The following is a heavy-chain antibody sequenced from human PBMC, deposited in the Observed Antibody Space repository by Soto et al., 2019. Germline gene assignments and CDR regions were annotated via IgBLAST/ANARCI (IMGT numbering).Heavy chain of an antibody. CDR1: GFTFSSYI. Sequence: EVQLVESGGGLVKPGGSLRLSCAASGFTFSSYIMNWVRQAPGKGLQWVSSIGSSSSYIYYADSMKGRFTMSRDNDKNSLHLQMNSLRADDTAVYYCARDQSSGLGTFDYWGQGTLVTVSS. CDR2: IGSSSSYI. J-gene: IGHJ4*02. V-gene: IGHV3-21*01. CDR3: ARDQSSGLGTFDY. D-gene: IGHD6-19*01.